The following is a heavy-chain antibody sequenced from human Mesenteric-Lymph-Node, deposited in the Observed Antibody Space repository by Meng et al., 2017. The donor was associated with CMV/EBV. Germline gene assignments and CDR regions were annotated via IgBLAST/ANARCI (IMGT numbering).Heavy chain of an antibody. CDR2: IYYSGST. V-gene: IGHV4-34*01. Sequence: SETLSLTCAVYGGSFSGYYWSWIRQPPGKGLEWIGSIYYSGSTYYNPSLKSRVTISVDTSKNQFSLKLSSVTAADTAVYYCARASIYYYHVDVWGQGTTVTVSS. CDR3: ARASIYYYHVDV. J-gene: IGHJ6*02. CDR1: GGSFSGYY.